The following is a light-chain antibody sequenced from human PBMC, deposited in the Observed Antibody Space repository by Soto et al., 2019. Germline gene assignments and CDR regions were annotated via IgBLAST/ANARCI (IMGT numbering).Light chain of an antibody. CDR1: SSDVGGYNY. Sequence: QSALTQPASVSGSPGQSITISCTGTSSDVGGYNYVSWYQQHPGKAPKLMIYEVSNRPSGVSNRFSGSKSGNTASLTISGLQAEDEAGYYCSSYTSNITRGLFVFGTGTKLTVL. J-gene: IGLJ1*01. CDR2: EVS. V-gene: IGLV2-14*01. CDR3: SSYTSNITRGLFV.